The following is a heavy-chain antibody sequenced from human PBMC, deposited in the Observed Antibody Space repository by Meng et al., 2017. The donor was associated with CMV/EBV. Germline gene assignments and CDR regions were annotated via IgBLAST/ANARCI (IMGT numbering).Heavy chain of an antibody. CDR1: GFTFSSYG. CDR2: IKQDGSEK. CDR3: ARDKGEITIFGVVIIFRQGGAFDI. J-gene: IGHJ3*02. D-gene: IGHD3-3*01. V-gene: IGHV3-7*01. Sequence: GESLKISCAASGFTFSSYGMHWVRQAPGKGLEWVANIKQDGSEKYYVDSVKGRFTISRDNAKNSLYLQMNSLRAEDTAVYYCARDKGEITIFGVVIIFRQGGAFDIWGQGTMVTVS.